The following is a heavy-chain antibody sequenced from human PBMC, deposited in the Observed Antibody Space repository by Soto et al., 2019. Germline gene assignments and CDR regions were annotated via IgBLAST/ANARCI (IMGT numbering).Heavy chain of an antibody. J-gene: IGHJ4*02. V-gene: IGHV4-34*01. CDR2: INHSGST. Sequence: SETLSLTCAVYGVSFSGYYWTWIRQPPGKGLEWIGEINHSGSTNYNPSLKSRVTMSVDTSKNQFSLNLSSVTAADTAVYYCARTSSSSPLAYWGQGTLVTVSS. CDR1: GVSFSGYY. CDR3: ARTSSSSPLAY. D-gene: IGHD6-13*01.